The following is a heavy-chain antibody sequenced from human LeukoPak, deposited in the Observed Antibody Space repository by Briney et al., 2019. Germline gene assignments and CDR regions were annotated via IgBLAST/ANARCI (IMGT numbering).Heavy chain of an antibody. CDR3: ARAVSGRFDY. D-gene: IGHD6-19*01. V-gene: IGHV4-59*08. CDR2: IYYSGGT. CDR1: GGSMSGYY. J-gene: IGHJ4*02. Sequence: SETLSLTCTVSGGSMSGYYWSWVRQPPRQGLEWIGYIYYSGGTNYNPSLESPVTISVDTSKNQFSLKLSSVTAADTAIYYCARAVSGRFDYWGQGTLVTVSS.